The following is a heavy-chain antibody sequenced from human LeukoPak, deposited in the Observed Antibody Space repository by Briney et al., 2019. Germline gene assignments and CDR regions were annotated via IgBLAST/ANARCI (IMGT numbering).Heavy chain of an antibody. V-gene: IGHV3-64*01. CDR2: ISSNGGST. Sequence: GGSLRLSCAASGFTFSSYAMHWVRQAPGQGLEYVSAISSNGGSTYYANSVKGRFTISRDNSKNTLYLQMGSLRAEDMAVYYCARGPPTGVNLDYWGQGTLVTVSS. CDR3: ARGPPTGVNLDY. J-gene: IGHJ4*02. CDR1: GFTFSSYA. D-gene: IGHD1-14*01.